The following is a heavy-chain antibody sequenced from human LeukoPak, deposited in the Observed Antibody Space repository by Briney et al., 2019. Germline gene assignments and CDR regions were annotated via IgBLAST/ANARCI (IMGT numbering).Heavy chain of an antibody. J-gene: IGHJ4*02. CDR3: AREXEQWLVGPHPLDY. CDR1: GFTFSSYG. CDR2: IWYDGSNK. Sequence: GRSLRLSCAASGFTFSSYGMHWVRQAPGKGLEWVAVIWYDGSNKYYADSVKGRFTISRDNSRNTLYLQMNSLRAEDTAVYYCAREXEQWLVGPHPLDYWGQGTLVTVSS. D-gene: IGHD6-19*01. V-gene: IGHV3-33*01.